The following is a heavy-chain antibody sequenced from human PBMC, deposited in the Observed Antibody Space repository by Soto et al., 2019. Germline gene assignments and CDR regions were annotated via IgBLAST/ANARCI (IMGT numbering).Heavy chain of an antibody. J-gene: IGHJ2*01. V-gene: IGHV3-23*01. CDR2: IHGDGDYS. CDR1: GFMFSCCA. D-gene: IGHD2-2*02. CDR3: AKNLGAGDYTNWSFAF. Sequence: EVQLLDSGGGLVQPGGSLRLSCAASGFMFSCCAMSWVRQAPGKWLEWVSTIHGDGDYSHYTDSVEGRFTISRDNSRTTQYMHMENLSPDETGTYYYAKNLGAGDYTNWSFAFWGRGTLVAVPS.